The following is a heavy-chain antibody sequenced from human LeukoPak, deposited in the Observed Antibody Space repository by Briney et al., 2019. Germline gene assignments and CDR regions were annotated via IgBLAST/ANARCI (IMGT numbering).Heavy chain of an antibody. CDR1: GGTFSSYA. CDR2: IIPIFGTA. D-gene: IGHD5-12*01. J-gene: IGHJ6*03. V-gene: IGHV1-69*13. CDR3: ARDPWVSGYEPKNYYYYYMDV. Sequence: SVKVSCKASGGTFSSYAISWVRQAPGQGLEWMGGIIPIFGTANYAQKFQGRVTITADESTSTAYVELSSLRSEDTAVYYCARDPWVSGYEPKNYYYYYMDVWGKGTTVTVSS.